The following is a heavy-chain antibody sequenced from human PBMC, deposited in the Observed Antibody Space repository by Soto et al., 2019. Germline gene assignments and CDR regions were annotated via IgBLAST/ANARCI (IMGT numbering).Heavy chain of an antibody. CDR3: AKTPQAAVATDFFDL. Sequence: PRLSCAGSGFTFSNFAMGWVRQAPGKGPEWVSSVSGGGSASFSADSVRGRFSVSRDNSKNTLFLQMTTLRVEDTAVYYCAKTPQAAVATDFFDLWGQGTQVTVSS. D-gene: IGHD6-13*01. CDR1: GFTFSNFA. CDR2: VSGGGSAS. J-gene: IGHJ4*02. V-gene: IGHV3-23*01.